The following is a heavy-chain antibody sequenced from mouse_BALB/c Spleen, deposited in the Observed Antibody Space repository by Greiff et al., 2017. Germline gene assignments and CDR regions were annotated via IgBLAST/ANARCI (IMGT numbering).Heavy chain of an antibody. V-gene: IGHV1-31*01. CDR2: INPYNGAT. Sequence: VQLQQSGPELVKPGASVKISCKASGYSFTGYYMHWVKQSHVKSLEWIGRINPYNGATSYNQNFKDKASLTVDKSSSTAYMELHSLTSEDSAVYYCAREVGRIGPFAYWGQGTLVTVSA. CDR3: AREVGRIGPFAY. J-gene: IGHJ3*01. CDR1: GYSFTGYY. D-gene: IGHD3-3*01.